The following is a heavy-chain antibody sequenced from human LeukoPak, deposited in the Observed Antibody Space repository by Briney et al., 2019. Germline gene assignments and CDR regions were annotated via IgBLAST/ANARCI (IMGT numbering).Heavy chain of an antibody. CDR1: GFTFSSHW. CDR2: ISDDGSNK. Sequence: GGSLRLSCAASGFTFSSHWMHWVRQAPGKGLEWVARISDDGSNKYYVDSVKGRVTISRDNSKNTLFLQMNSLRAEDTAVYYCAKDSSSSNYYYGMDVWGQGTTVTVSS. D-gene: IGHD6-6*01. CDR3: AKDSSSSNYYYGMDV. J-gene: IGHJ6*02. V-gene: IGHV3-30*18.